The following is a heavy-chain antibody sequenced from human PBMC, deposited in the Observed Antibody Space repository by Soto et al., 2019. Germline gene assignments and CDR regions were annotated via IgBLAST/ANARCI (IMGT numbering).Heavy chain of an antibody. CDR1: GFTFSNYG. V-gene: IGHV3-23*01. D-gene: IGHD2-21*02. CDR2: INPRGIDT. CDR3: AKVGAYCHDDCTRAY. Sequence: EEQVLESGGGSAQPGGSLRLSCAASGFTFSNYGMTWVRQAPGKGLEWVSSINPRGIDTKYADSVKGRFTIARNNSKNIMYLQMNNLRAEDTAVYYCAKVGAYCHDDCTRAYWGPGTLVTVSS. J-gene: IGHJ4*02.